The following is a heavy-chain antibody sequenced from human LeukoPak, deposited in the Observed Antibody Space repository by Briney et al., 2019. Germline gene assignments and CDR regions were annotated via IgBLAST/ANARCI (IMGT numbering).Heavy chain of an antibody. D-gene: IGHD3-10*01. Sequence: SETLSLTCTVSGGSISSYYWSWIRQPPGKGLEWIGYIYYSGSTNYNPSLKSRVTISVDTSKNQFSLRLSSVTAADTAVYYCARRVAGSSLLFYHYGMAVWGQGTTVTVSS. J-gene: IGHJ6*02. CDR3: ARRVAGSSLLFYHYGMAV. CDR1: GGSISSYY. V-gene: IGHV4-59*08. CDR2: IYYSGST.